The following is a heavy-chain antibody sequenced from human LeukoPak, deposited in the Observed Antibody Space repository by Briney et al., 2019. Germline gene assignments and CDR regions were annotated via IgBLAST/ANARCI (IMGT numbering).Heavy chain of an antibody. CDR2: INERGTDS. Sequence: GGSLRLSCTASGFTFSGHWIHWVRQPPGMGLVWVSRINERGTDSMYAESVKGRFTISRDNAKNSLYLQMNSLRAEDTAVYYCAKDSATMIVMIRRAPRGQLDYWGQGTLVTVSS. J-gene: IGHJ4*02. CDR3: AKDSATMIVMIRRAPRGQLDY. V-gene: IGHV3-74*03. CDR1: GFTFSGHW. D-gene: IGHD3-22*01.